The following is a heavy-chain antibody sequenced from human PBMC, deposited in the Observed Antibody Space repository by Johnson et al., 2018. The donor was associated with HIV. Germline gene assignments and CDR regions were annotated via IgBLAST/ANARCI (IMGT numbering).Heavy chain of an antibody. CDR3: ARESSLGGDAFDI. CDR2: ISYDGSNK. CDR1: GFTFSSYA. Sequence: QVQVVESGGGVVQPGRSLRLSCAASGFTFSSYAMHWVRQAPGKGLEWVAVISYDGSNKYYADSVKGRFTISRDNSKNTLYLQMNSLRAEDTAVYYCARESSLGGDAFDIWGQGTMVTVSS. V-gene: IGHV3-30-3*01. D-gene: IGHD1-26*01. J-gene: IGHJ3*02.